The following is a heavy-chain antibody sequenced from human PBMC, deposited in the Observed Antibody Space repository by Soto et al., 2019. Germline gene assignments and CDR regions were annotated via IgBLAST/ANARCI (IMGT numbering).Heavy chain of an antibody. Sequence: ASVKVSCKASGYTFTSYGISWVRQAPGEGLEWVGWINTSNDNKLYAQKLQGRLTLTTDTSTSTAYMDLTTLRSDDTAVYFCARDPGAASFDFRAQGTLVTVSS. CDR1: GYTFTSYG. J-gene: IGHJ4*02. CDR3: ARDPGAASFDF. V-gene: IGHV1-18*01. CDR2: INTSNDNK. D-gene: IGHD2-15*01.